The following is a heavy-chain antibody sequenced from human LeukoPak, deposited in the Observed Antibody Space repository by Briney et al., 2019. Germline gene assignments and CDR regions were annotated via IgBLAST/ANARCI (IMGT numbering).Heavy chain of an antibody. Sequence: SETLSLTCTVSGGSISSGDYYWSWIRQPPGKGLEWIGYIYYSGSTYYNPSLKSRVTISVDTSKNQFSLKLSSVTAADTAVYYCAGVGGPDIVVVPAAADYYMDVWGKGTTVTVSS. V-gene: IGHV4-30-4*08. J-gene: IGHJ6*03. CDR2: IYYSGST. CDR1: GGSISSGDYY. D-gene: IGHD2-2*01. CDR3: AGVGGPDIVVVPAAADYYMDV.